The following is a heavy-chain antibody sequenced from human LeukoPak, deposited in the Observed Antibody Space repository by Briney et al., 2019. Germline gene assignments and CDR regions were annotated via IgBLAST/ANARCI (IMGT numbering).Heavy chain of an antibody. D-gene: IGHD1-26*01. CDR1: GYSISSGYY. Sequence: SETLSLTCTVSGYSISSGYYWGWIRQPPGKGLGWIGNIYYSGSTNYNPSLKSRVTISGDTSKNQFSLKLSSVTAADTAVYYCASLSGWFSGSYLGYYFDYWGQGTLVTVSS. CDR3: ASLSGWFSGSYLGYYFDY. CDR2: IYYSGST. J-gene: IGHJ4*02. V-gene: IGHV4-38-2*02.